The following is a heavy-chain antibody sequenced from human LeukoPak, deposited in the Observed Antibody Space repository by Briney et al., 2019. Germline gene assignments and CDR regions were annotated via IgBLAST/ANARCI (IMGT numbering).Heavy chain of an antibody. D-gene: IGHD2-2*01. V-gene: IGHV4-59*08. CDR1: GGSISSYY. CDR3: ARGRGRSSTSCAYNWFDP. J-gene: IGHJ5*02. CDR2: IYYSGST. Sequence: PSETLSLTCTVSGGSISSYYWSWIRQPPGKGLEWIGYIYYSGSTNYNPSLKSRVTISVDTSKNQFSLKLSSVTAADTAVYYCARGRGRSSTSCAYNWFDPWGQGTLVTVSS.